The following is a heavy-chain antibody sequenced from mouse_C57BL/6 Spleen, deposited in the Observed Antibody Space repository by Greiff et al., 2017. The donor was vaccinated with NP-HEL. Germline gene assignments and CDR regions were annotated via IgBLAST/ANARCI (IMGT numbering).Heavy chain of an antibody. D-gene: IGHD4-1*01. V-gene: IGHV7-3*01. Sequence: EVKLVESGGGLVQPGGSLSLSCAASGFTFTDYYMSWVRQPPGKALEWLGFIRNKANGYTTEYSASVKGRFTISRDNSQSILYLQMNALRAEDSATYYCARSGTRAMDYWGQGTSVTVSS. CDR1: GFTFTDYY. J-gene: IGHJ4*01. CDR3: ARSGTRAMDY. CDR2: IRNKANGYTT.